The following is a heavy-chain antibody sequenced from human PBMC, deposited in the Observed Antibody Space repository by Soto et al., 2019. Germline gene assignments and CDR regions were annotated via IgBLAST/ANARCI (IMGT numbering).Heavy chain of an antibody. V-gene: IGHV3-30*18. CDR2: ISYDGSNK. D-gene: IGHD5-12*01. CDR3: AKGSPRGGYNSPTFDY. CDR1: GFTFSNYA. J-gene: IGHJ4*02. Sequence: GGSLRLSCAASGFTFSNYAMGWVRQAPGKGLEWVAVISYDGSNKYYADSVKGRFTISRDNSKNTLYLQMNSLRAEDTAVYYCAKGSPRGGYNSPTFDYWGQGTLVTVSS.